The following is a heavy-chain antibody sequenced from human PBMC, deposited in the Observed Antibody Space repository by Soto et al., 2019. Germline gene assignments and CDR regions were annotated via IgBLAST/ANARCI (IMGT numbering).Heavy chain of an antibody. CDR1: GFTFSGFD. V-gene: IGHV3-13*01. J-gene: IGHJ4*02. D-gene: IGHD2-15*01. CDR3: ARGQEVGAHFFDS. CDR2: IGTAGDT. Sequence: GSLRLSCEASGFTFSGFDMHWVRQPTGKGLDWVSTIGTAGDTYYAVSVKGRFTISRDNAKNSLSLQMNSLRAGDTAVYFCARGQEVGAHFFDSWGQGTQVTVSS.